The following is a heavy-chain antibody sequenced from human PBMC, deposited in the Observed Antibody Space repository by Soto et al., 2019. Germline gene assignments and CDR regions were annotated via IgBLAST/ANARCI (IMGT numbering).Heavy chain of an antibody. D-gene: IGHD4-4*01. J-gene: IGHJ5*02. Sequence: EVQLVESGGGLVQPGGSLRLSCTASGFTFSDSWMTWVRQAPGKGLEWVARIKPDESEKKYADSVKGRFSISRDNAKNSMYLQKDSLRGEDTAVYYCVRAGSNYASWGQGTLVTVSS. CDR3: VRAGSNYAS. V-gene: IGHV3-7*01. CDR2: IKPDESEK. CDR1: GFTFSDSW.